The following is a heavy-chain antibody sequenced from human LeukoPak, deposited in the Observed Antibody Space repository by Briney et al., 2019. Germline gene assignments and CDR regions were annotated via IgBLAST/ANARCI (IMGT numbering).Heavy chain of an antibody. CDR3: ARRRAASDEAFDI. J-gene: IGHJ3*02. CDR2: IYYSGST. D-gene: IGHD5-24*01. V-gene: IGHV4-39*01. Sequence: PSQTLSLTCSVSGDSISSSSYYWGWLRQPPGKGLEWIGIIYYSGSTYYNPSLKSRVTISVDTSKNQFSLKLSSVTAADTAVYFCARRRAASDEAFDIWGQGTMVTVSS. CDR1: GDSISSSSYY.